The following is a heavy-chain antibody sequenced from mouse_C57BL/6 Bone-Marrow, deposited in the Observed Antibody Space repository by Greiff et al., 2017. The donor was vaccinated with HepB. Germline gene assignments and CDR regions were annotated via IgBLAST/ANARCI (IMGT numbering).Heavy chain of an antibody. V-gene: IGHV1-54*01. CDR1: GYAFTNYL. J-gene: IGHJ4*01. CDR3: ARRWAWYAMDY. Sequence: QVQLQQSGAELVRPGTSVKVSCKASGYAFTNYLIEWVKQRPGQGLEWIGVINPGSGGTNYNEKFKGKATLTADKSSSTAYMQLSSLTSEDSAVYFCARRWAWYAMDYWGQGTSVTVSS. D-gene: IGHD1-1*02. CDR2: INPGSGGT.